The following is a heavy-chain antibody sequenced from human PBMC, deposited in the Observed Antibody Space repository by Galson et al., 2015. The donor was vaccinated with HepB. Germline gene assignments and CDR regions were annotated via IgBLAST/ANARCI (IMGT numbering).Heavy chain of an antibody. CDR2: INPNSGGT. D-gene: IGHD6-13*01. CDR1: GYTFTGYY. V-gene: IGHV1-2*02. Sequence: SVKVSCKASGYTFTGYYMHWVRQAPGQGLEWMGWINPNSGGTNYAQKFQGRVTMTRDTSISTAYMELSRLRSDDTAVYYCARDVFSSSWIDYWGQGTLVTVSS. CDR3: ARDVFSSSWIDY. J-gene: IGHJ4*02.